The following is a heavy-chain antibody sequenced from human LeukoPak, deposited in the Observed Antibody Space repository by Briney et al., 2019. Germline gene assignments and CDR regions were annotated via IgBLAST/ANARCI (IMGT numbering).Heavy chain of an antibody. V-gene: IGHV1-8*01. J-gene: IGHJ6*02. CDR3: ARADVLRFLEWLSMDV. CDR1: GYTFTSYD. D-gene: IGHD3-3*01. Sequence: GASVKVSCKASGYTFTSYDINWVRQATGQGLEWMGWMNPNSGNTGYAQKFQGRVTMTRNTSISTAYMELSSLRSEDTAVYYCARADVLRFLEWLSMDVWGQGTTVTVSS. CDR2: MNPNSGNT.